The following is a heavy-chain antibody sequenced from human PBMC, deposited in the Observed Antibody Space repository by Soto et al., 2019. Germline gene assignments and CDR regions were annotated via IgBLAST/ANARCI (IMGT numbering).Heavy chain of an antibody. V-gene: IGHV3-66*01. CDR2: IYSGGKI. D-gene: IGHD6-19*01. Sequence: GGFLRLSCAASGFIVSSNYMSWVRQAPGKGLEWVSVIYSGGKIYYVDSVKGRFTSSRDNAKNSLYLQMDSLRAEDTAVYYCARDGYSSGFDYWGQGTMVTV. J-gene: IGHJ4*02. CDR1: GFIVSSNY. CDR3: ARDGYSSGFDY.